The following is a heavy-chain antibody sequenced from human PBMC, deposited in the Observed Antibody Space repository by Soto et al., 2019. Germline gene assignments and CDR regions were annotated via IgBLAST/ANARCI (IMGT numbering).Heavy chain of an antibody. CDR1: GGSISSGDYY. J-gene: IGHJ4*02. CDR2: IYYSGST. CDR3: RTGKPFGPLYFDH. V-gene: IGHV4-30-4*01. Sequence: PSGTLALKCTVSGGSISSGDYYWSWIRQPPGKGLEWIGYIYYSGSTYYNRSLKSRVTISVVTSKNQVCLKLSSVTAADTAVYYCRTGKPFGPLYFDHWGQETLVT. D-gene: IGHD3-10*01.